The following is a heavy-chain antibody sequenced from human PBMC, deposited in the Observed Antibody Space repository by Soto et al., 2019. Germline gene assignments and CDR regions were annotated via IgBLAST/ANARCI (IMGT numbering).Heavy chain of an antibody. Sequence: GGSLRLSCAASGFTFSSYAMHWVRQAPGKGLEWVAVISYDGSNKYYADSVKGRFTISRDNSKNTLYLQMNSLRAEDTAVYYCALNYYDSSGHDYWGQGTLVTVSS. D-gene: IGHD3-22*01. V-gene: IGHV3-30-3*01. J-gene: IGHJ4*02. CDR1: GFTFSSYA. CDR2: ISYDGSNK. CDR3: ALNYYDSSGHDY.